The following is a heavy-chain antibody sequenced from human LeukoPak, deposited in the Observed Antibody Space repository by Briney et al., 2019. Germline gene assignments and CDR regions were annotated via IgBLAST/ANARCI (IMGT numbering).Heavy chain of an antibody. D-gene: IGHD3-10*01. CDR2: IYTSGST. CDR1: GGSISSYY. J-gene: IGHJ5*02. Sequence: SETLSLTCTGSGGSISSYYWSWLRQPAGKGLVWIGRIYTSGSTNYNPSLKSRVTMSVDTSKNQFSLKLSSVTAADTAVYYCAREGDYYGSGSSNWFDPWGQGTLVTVSS. V-gene: IGHV4-4*07. CDR3: AREGDYYGSGSSNWFDP.